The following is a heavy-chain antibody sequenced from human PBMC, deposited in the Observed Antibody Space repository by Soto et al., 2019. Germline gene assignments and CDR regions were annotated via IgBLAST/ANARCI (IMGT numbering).Heavy chain of an antibody. CDR2: IYYSGST. J-gene: IGHJ4*02. CDR3: ASRHSSPYFDY. D-gene: IGHD6-13*01. CDR1: GGSISSGDDY. V-gene: IGHV4-30-4*01. Sequence: SETLSLTCTVSGGSISSGDDYWSWIRQPPGKGLEWIGCIYYSGSTYYNPSLKSRVTISVDTSKNQFSLKLSSVTAADTAVYYCASRHSSPYFDYWGQGTLVTVSS.